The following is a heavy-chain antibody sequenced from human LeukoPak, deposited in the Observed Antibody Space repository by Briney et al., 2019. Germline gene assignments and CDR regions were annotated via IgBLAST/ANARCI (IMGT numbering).Heavy chain of an antibody. J-gene: IGHJ4*02. Sequence: GGSLRLSCAASGFTFSSYEMYWVRQAPGKGLEWVSYISSSGSTIYYADSVKGRFTISRDNAKNSLYLQMNSLRAEDTAVYYCARDGDYSSSGGFGDYWGQGTLVTVSS. CDR3: ARDGDYSSSGGFGDY. CDR2: ISSSGSTI. V-gene: IGHV3-48*03. CDR1: GFTFSSYE. D-gene: IGHD6-13*01.